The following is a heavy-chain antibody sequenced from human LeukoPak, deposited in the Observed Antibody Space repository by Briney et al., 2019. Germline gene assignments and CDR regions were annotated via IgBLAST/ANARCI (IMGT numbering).Heavy chain of an antibody. CDR3: ARDPVDGGSSFDY. J-gene: IGHJ4*02. Sequence: RASETLSLTCTVSGGSISSGGYYWSWIRQHPGKGREWIGYIYYSGSTYYNPSLKSRVTISVDTSKNQFSLKLSSVTAADTAVYYCARDPVDGGSSFDYWGQGTLVTVSS. V-gene: IGHV4-31*03. CDR2: IYYSGST. CDR1: GGSISSGGYY. D-gene: IGHD2-15*01.